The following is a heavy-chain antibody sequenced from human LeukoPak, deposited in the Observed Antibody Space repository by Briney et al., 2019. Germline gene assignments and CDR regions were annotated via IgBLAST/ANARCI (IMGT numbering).Heavy chain of an antibody. CDR1: GGSISSSSYY. Sequence: SETLALTCTVSGGSISSSSYYWGWIRQPPGKGLEWIGSIYYSGSTYYNPSLKSRVTISVDTSKNQFSLKLSSVTAADTAVYYCARQGPVRFLEWLLYYFDYWGQGTLVTVSS. J-gene: IGHJ4*02. CDR2: IYYSGST. D-gene: IGHD3-3*01. CDR3: ARQGPVRFLEWLLYYFDY. V-gene: IGHV4-39*01.